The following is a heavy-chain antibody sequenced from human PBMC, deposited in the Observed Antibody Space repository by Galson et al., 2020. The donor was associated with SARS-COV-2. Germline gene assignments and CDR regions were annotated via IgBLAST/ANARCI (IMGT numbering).Heavy chain of an antibody. D-gene: IGHD5-18*01. CDR3: ARDLDYNYGQRGFDY. CDR2: IHTRGDT. Sequence: ETSETLSLTRPVPSGSISDYYWSWIRQPAGKGLEWIGRIHTRGDTNYNPSLKSRVTMSVDTSKNHFSLKLSSVTAADTAVYYCARDLDYNYGQRGFDYWGQGTLVTVSS. V-gene: IGHV4-4*07. CDR1: SGSISDYY. J-gene: IGHJ4*02.